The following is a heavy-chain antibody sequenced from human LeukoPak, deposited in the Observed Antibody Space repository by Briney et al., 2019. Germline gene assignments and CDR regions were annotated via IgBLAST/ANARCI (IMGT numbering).Heavy chain of an antibody. V-gene: IGHV1-8*01. J-gene: IGHJ4*02. D-gene: IGHD3-22*01. CDR2: MNPNSGNT. CDR1: GYTFTSYD. CDR3: ARGQYYYDSSGYYGSPGNTFDY. Sequence: ASVKVSCKASGYTFTSYDINWVRQATGQGLGWMGWMNPNSGNTGYAQKFQGRVTMTRNTSISTAYMELSSLRSEDTAAYYCARGQYYYDSSGYYGSPGNTFDYWGQGTLVTVSS.